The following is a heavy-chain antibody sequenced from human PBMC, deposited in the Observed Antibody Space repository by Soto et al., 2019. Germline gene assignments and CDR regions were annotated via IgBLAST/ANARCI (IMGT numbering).Heavy chain of an antibody. CDR3: ARGSYDILTGYYRHFDY. D-gene: IGHD3-9*01. J-gene: IGHJ4*02. Sequence: GASVKVSCKASGYTFTSYGISWVRQAPGQGLERMGWISAYNGNTNYAQKLQGRVTMTTDTSTSTAYMELRSLRSDDTAVYYCARGSYDILTGYYRHFDYWGQGTLVTVSS. V-gene: IGHV1-18*01. CDR2: ISAYNGNT. CDR1: GYTFTSYG.